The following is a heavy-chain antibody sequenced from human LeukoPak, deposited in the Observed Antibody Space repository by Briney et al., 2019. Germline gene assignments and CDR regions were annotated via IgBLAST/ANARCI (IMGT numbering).Heavy chain of an antibody. V-gene: IGHV4-59*01. D-gene: IGHD5-24*01. CDR1: GGSISSYY. CDR3: ARESPRDGYPHY. Sequence: SETLSLTCTVSGGSISSYYWSWIRQPPGKGLEWIGYIYDSGSTNYNPSLKSRVTMSVDTSKNQFSLELKSVTAADTAVYYCARESPRDGYPHYWGRGTLVTVSS. CDR2: IYDSGST. J-gene: IGHJ4*02.